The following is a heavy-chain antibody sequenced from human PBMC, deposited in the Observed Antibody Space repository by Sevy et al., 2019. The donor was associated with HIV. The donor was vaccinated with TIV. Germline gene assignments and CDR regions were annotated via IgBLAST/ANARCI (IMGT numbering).Heavy chain of an antibody. D-gene: IGHD6-13*01. Sequence: SETPSLTCAVSGGSINSGGYSWSWIRQPPGKGLEWIGYIFQSGATYYFPSLQSRVSISVDMSKNQFSLNLRSVTAADTAVYYCARGRVGDSSSWYGAFDVWGQGTMVTVSS. CDR3: ARGRVGDSSSWYGAFDV. V-gene: IGHV4-30-2*01. CDR1: GGSINSGGYS. J-gene: IGHJ3*01. CDR2: IFQSGAT.